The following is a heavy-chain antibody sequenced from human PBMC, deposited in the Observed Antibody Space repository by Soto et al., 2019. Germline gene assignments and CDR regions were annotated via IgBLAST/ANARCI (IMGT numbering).Heavy chain of an antibody. V-gene: IGHV3-23*01. D-gene: IGHD6-13*01. CDR2: ISGSGGST. J-gene: IGHJ4*02. Sequence: GGSLTLSCAASGFSFSNYSVTWVRQAPGKGLEWVSTISGSGGSTYYADSVKGRFTISRDNSKNTLYLQMNSLRAEDTAVYYCAKDQGSSWYEIDYWGQGTLVTVSS. CDR3: AKDQGSSWYEIDY. CDR1: GFSFSNYS.